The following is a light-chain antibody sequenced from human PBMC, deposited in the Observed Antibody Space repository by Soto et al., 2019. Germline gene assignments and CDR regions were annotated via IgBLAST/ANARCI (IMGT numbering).Light chain of an antibody. V-gene: IGLV2-14*01. CDR1: SSDVGGYNY. Sequence: QSVRTQPASVSGSPGQSIAISCTGNSSDVGGYNYVSWYQQYPGKAPKLIIFDVTNRPSGVSDRFSGSKSGSTASLTISGLQADDEADYYCTSFAGSGTYVFGTGTKVTVL. CDR3: TSFAGSGTYV. CDR2: DVT. J-gene: IGLJ1*01.